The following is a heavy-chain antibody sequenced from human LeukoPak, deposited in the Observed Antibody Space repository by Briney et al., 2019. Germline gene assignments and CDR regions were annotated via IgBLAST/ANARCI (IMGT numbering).Heavy chain of an antibody. J-gene: IGHJ5*02. V-gene: IGHV1-8*01. D-gene: IGHD2-2*01. Sequence: ASVKVSCKASGYTFTSYDINWVRQATGQGLEWMGWMNTNSGNTGYAQKFQGRVTMTRNTSISTAYMELSSLRSEDTAVYYCARGLGYCSSTSCYRGRANWFDPWGQGTLVTVSS. CDR1: GYTFTSYD. CDR2: MNTNSGNT. CDR3: ARGLGYCSSTSCYRGRANWFDP.